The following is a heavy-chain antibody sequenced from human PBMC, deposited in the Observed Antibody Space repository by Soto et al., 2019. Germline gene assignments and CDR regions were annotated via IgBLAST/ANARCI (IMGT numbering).Heavy chain of an antibody. CDR2: ISAYNGNT. J-gene: IGHJ4*02. CDR1: GYTFTSYG. Sequence: GASVKVSCKASGYTFTSYGISWVRQAPGQGLEWMGWISAYNGNTKYAQKLQGRVTMTTDTSTSTAYMELRSLRSDDTAVYYCARQVVTASSPIYYFDYWGQGILVTVSS. D-gene: IGHD2-21*02. CDR3: ARQVVTASSPIYYFDY. V-gene: IGHV1-18*01.